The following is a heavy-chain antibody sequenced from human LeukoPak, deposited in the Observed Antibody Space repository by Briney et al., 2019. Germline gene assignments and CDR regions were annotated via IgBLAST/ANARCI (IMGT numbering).Heavy chain of an antibody. D-gene: IGHD6-13*01. J-gene: IGHJ4*02. CDR1: GFTFSKAY. CDR3: STDAGYSSRWYNY. Sequence: GGSLRLSCAASGFTFSKAYMSWVRQAPGKGLEWVGRIKSKIDGGTIDYAAPVKGRFTISRDDSRNTLHLQMNSLKTGDTAVYYCSTDAGYSSRWYNYWGQGTLVTVSS. V-gene: IGHV3-15*01. CDR2: IKSKIDGGTI.